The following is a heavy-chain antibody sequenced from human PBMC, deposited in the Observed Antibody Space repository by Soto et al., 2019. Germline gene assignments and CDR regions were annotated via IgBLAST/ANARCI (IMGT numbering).Heavy chain of an antibody. D-gene: IGHD3-16*01. CDR2: IYHSGST. V-gene: IGHV4-4*02. J-gene: IGHJ6*02. CDR3: ARGGDNYYGMDV. Sequence: SETQSLTSALSGVSITSSNWSTWVRQPPGKGLEWIGEIYHSGSTNYNPSLKSRVTISVDKSKNQFSLKLSSETAADTVVYYCARGGDNYYGMDVWGQGTTVT. CDR1: GVSITSSNW.